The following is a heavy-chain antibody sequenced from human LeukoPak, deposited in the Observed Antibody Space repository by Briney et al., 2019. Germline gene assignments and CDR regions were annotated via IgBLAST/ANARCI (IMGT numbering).Heavy chain of an antibody. V-gene: IGHV4-4*09. Sequence: PSETLSLTCSVSGGSISSYYWGWIRQPPGKGLEWIGHIYASGNTTYNPSLKSRITISVDMSKNQLSLKVSSVTAADTAVYYCARARDGYYNDAFDIWGQGTMVTVSS. J-gene: IGHJ3*02. D-gene: IGHD5-24*01. CDR1: GGSISSYY. CDR2: IYASGNT. CDR3: ARARDGYYNDAFDI.